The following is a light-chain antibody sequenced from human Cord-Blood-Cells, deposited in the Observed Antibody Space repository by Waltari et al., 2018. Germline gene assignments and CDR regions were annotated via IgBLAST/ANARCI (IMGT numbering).Light chain of an antibody. CDR1: VLAKKY. CDR3: YSAADNNERV. Sequence: SYELTQPSSVSVSPGQPARITCSGDVLAKKYARWFQQKPGQAPVLVIYKDSERPSGIPERFSGSSSGTTVTLTISGAQVEDEADYYCYSAADNNERVFGGGTKLTVL. CDR2: KDS. J-gene: IGLJ3*02. V-gene: IGLV3-27*01.